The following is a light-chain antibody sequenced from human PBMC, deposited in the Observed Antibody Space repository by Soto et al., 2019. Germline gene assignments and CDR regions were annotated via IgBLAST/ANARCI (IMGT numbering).Light chain of an antibody. CDR1: RSNIGADFD. V-gene: IGLV1-40*01. Sequence: QSALTQPPSVSGAPGQRVTISCSGSRSNIGADFDVHWYQQIPGTAPKLLIYANTNRPSGVPDRFSASKSGTSASLAITGLQAEDETDYYCLAYDSRLSGYVFGTGTKLTVL. CDR2: ANT. CDR3: LAYDSRLSGYV. J-gene: IGLJ1*01.